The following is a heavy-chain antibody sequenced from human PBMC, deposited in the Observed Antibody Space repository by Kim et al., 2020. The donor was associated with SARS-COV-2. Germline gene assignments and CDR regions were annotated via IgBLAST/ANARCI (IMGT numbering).Heavy chain of an antibody. CDR3: ARAREWSWYFDL. V-gene: IGHV4-59*01. D-gene: IGHD3-3*01. J-gene: IGHJ2*01. Sequence: TYNPTLRSQVPRSVDTAKNQFSLKLSSVTAADTAVYYCARAREWSWYFDLWGRGTLVTVSS.